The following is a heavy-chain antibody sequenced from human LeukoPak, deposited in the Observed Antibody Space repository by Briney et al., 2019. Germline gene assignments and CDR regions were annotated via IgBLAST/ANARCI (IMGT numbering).Heavy chain of an antibody. Sequence: ASVKVSCKASGYTFTIYYMHWVRQAPGQGLEWMGIINPSGGSTSYAQKFQGRVTMTRDTSTSTVYMELSSLRSVDTAVYYCAREEGIAVKLNYFDYWGQGTLVTVSS. J-gene: IGHJ4*02. CDR2: INPSGGST. CDR3: AREEGIAVKLNYFDY. V-gene: IGHV1-46*01. D-gene: IGHD6-19*01. CDR1: GYTFTIYY.